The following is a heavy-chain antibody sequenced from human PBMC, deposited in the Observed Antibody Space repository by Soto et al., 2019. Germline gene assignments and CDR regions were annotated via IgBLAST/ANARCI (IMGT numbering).Heavy chain of an antibody. CDR1: GCTFSSYA. CDR3: ARDQEIVATNYYFDY. V-gene: IGHV3-30-3*01. J-gene: IGHJ4*02. CDR2: ISYDGSNK. Sequence: QVQLVESGGGVVQPGRTLRLSCAASGCTFSSYAMHWVRQALGKAMEWVAVISYDGSNKYYADSVKGRFTISRDNSKNTLYLQMNSLRAEDTAVYYCARDQEIVATNYYFDYWGQGTLVTVSS. D-gene: IGHD5-12*01.